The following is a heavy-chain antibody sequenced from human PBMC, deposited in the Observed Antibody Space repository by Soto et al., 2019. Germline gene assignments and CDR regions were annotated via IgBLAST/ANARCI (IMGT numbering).Heavy chain of an antibody. V-gene: IGHV1-8*01. CDR3: SRAVRGSGSYRGASGY. CDR1: GYTFTSYD. D-gene: IGHD3-10*01. Sequence: ASAKVSCKASGYTFTSYDSNWVRQYNGQGSEWMGWMNPNSGNTGYAQKFQGSVTMTRNTSISTASMELCSLRSEDKAVYYCSRAVRGSGSYRGASGYWRQRTLVIVSS. J-gene: IGHJ4*02. CDR2: MNPNSGNT.